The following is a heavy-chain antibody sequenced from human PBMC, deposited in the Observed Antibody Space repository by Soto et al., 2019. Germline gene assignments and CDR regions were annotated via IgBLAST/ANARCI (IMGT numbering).Heavy chain of an antibody. V-gene: IGHV1-24*01. CDR3: ATVTSQRLYDDAFDI. CDR1: S. J-gene: IGHJ3*02. CDR2: FDPEDGET. D-gene: IGHD2-15*01. Sequence: SRQWAQQANGKGLEWMGGFDPEDGETIYAQKFQGRVTMTEDTSTDTAYMELSSLRSEDTAVYYFATVTSQRLYDDAFDIWGQGTMVTVTS.